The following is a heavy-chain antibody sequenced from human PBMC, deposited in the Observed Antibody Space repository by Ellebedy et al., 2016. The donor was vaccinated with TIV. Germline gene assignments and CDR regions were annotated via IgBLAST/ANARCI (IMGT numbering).Heavy chain of an antibody. CDR2: ISSNGETI. CDR1: GFPFSTYS. J-gene: IGHJ5*02. D-gene: IGHD3-16*01. CDR3: AGDGAVVFGVPFDT. Sequence: GESLKISXAASGFPFSTYSMNWLRQAPGKGLEWLSYISSNGETIFYADSLRGRFTVSRDNAKNSLYLHMSGLTEEDTAVYFCAGDGAVVFGVPFDTWGQGALVTVSS. V-gene: IGHV3-48*02.